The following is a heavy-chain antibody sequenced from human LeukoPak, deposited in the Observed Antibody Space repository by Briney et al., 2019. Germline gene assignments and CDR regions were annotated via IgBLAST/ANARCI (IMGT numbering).Heavy chain of an antibody. J-gene: IGHJ3*02. D-gene: IGHD3-10*01. V-gene: IGHV3-21*01. CDR1: GFTFSSYS. Sequence: PGGSLRLSCAASGFTFSSYSMNWVRQAPGKGLEWVSSISSSSSYIYYADSVKGRFTISRDNAKNSLYLQMNSLRAEDTAVYYCASRYYGSGSYYIDAFDIWGQGTMVTVSS. CDR3: ASRYYGSGSYYIDAFDI. CDR2: ISSSSSYI.